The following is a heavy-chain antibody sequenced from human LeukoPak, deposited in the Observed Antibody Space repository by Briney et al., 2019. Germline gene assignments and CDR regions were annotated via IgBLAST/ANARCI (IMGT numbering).Heavy chain of an antibody. V-gene: IGHV3-64D*06. J-gene: IGHJ4*02. D-gene: IGHD4-23*01. CDR3: VKDRWVDY. CDR2: ISSDGGST. Sequence: GSLRLSCSVSGFTISSYAMRWVRQAPGKGLEYVSSISSDGGSTFYADSVKGRFTISRDNSKNTLSLQMSSLRTEDTAVYYCVKDRWVDYWGQGTLVTVSS. CDR1: GFTISSYA.